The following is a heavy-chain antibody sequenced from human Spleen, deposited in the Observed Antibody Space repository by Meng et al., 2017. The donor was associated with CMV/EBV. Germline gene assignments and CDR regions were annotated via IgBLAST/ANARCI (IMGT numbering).Heavy chain of an antibody. CDR2: ISTYNGNT. CDR3: ARGGPSSIGGTFDY. CDR1: GYTFTSYG. Sequence: ASGYTFTSYGISWVRQAPGQGLEWMRWISTYNGNTNYAQKLQGRVTMTTETSTSTAYMELRSLRSDDTAVYYCARGGPSSIGGTFDYWGQGTLVTVSS. V-gene: IGHV1-18*01. D-gene: IGHD1-26*01. J-gene: IGHJ4*02.